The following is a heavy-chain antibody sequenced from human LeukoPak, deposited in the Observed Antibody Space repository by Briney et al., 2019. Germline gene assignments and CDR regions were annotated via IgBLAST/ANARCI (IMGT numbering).Heavy chain of an antibody. Sequence: SETLSLTCTVSGGSISSGGYYWRWIRQPPGKGLEWIGYIYHSGSTYYNPSLKSRVTISVDRSKNQFSLKLSSVTAADTAVYYCARDGIAARPGAFDIWGQGTMVTVSS. CDR1: GGSISSGGYY. CDR3: ARDGIAARPGAFDI. V-gene: IGHV4-30-2*01. D-gene: IGHD6-6*01. J-gene: IGHJ3*02. CDR2: IYHSGST.